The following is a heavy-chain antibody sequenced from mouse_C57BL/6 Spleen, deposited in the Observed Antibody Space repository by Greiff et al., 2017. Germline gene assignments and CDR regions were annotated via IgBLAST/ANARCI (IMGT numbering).Heavy chain of an antibody. V-gene: IGHV5-9*01. D-gene: IGHD1-1*01. CDR3: ARRGYYGSSHWYFDV. J-gene: IGHJ1*03. CDR2: ISGGGGNT. Sequence: DVKLVESGGGLVKPGGSLKLSCAASGFTFSSYTMSWVRQTPEKRLEWVATISGGGGNTYYPDSVKGRFTISRDNAKNTLYLQMSSLRSEDTALYYCARRGYYGSSHWYFDVWGTGTTVTVSS. CDR1: GFTFSSYT.